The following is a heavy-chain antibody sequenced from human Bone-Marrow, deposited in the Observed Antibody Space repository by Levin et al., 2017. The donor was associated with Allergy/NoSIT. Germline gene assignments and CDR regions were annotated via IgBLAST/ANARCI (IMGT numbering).Heavy chain of an antibody. D-gene: IGHD3-16*01. CDR1: GFTFNTHS. V-gene: IGHV3-64D*06. Sequence: QRGESLKISCSASGFTFNTHSMHWVRQAPGKGLEYVSSISINGDNTYYADSVKGRFTISRDNSNNKVFLQMSSLTAEDTGLYYCVSQEELGKLCFDPRGQGTLVTVSS. CDR3: VSQEELGKLCFDP. J-gene: IGHJ5*02. CDR2: ISINGDNT.